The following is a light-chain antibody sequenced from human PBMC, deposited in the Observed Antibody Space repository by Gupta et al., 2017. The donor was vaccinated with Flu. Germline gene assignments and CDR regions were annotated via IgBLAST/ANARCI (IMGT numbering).Light chain of an antibody. CDR2: AAS. V-gene: IGKV1-12*01. CDR3: QQSNSFPRA. CDR1: QGIGSW. Sequence: DIQITQSPSSVPASVGDRGTIPCRARQGIGSWLAWYQQKPWKAPKLLISAASSFQSGVPSRFRRSGSSTDFTLTISRLHPGDFATYSCQQSNSFPRAFGPGTKVEIK. J-gene: IGKJ3*01.